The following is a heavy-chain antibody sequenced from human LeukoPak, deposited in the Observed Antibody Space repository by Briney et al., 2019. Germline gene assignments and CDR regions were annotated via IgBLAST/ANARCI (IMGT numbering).Heavy chain of an antibody. V-gene: IGHV4-59*01. CDR1: GGSISSYY. CDR3: AGSPWYYDSSGYYYYGMDV. Sequence: DPSETLSLTCTVSGGSISSYYWSWIRQPPGKGLEWFGYIYYSGSTNYNPSLKSRVTISVDTSKNQFSLKLSSVTAADTAVYYCAGSPWYYDSSGYYYYGMDVWGQGTTVTASS. J-gene: IGHJ6*02. D-gene: IGHD3-22*01. CDR2: IYYSGST.